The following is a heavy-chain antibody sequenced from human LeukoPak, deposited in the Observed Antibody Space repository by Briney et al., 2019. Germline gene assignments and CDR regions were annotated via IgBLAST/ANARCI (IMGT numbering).Heavy chain of an antibody. J-gene: IGHJ5*02. CDR3: ARALQQLANWFHP. CDR1: GFTFSDYY. D-gene: IGHD6-13*01. V-gene: IGHV3-11*04. Sequence: GGSLRLSCAASGFTFSDYYMSWIRQAPGKGLEWVSYISSSGSTIYYADSVKGRFTISRDNAKNSLYLQMNSLRAEDTAVNYCARALQQLANWFHPWGQGTLVTVS. CDR2: ISSSGSTI.